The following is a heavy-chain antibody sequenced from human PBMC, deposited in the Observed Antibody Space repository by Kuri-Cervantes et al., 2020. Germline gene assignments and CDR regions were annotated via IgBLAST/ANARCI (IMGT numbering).Heavy chain of an antibody. Sequence: GESLKISCAASGFTFDDYAMHWVRQAPGKGLEWVSLISWDGGSTYYADSVKGRFTISRDNSKNSLYLQMNSLRTEDTALYYCAKEDSSGYYLLDYWGQGTLVTVSS. J-gene: IGHJ4*02. D-gene: IGHD3-22*01. CDR2: ISWDGGST. CDR1: GFTFDDYA. V-gene: IGHV3-43*01. CDR3: AKEDSSGYYLLDY.